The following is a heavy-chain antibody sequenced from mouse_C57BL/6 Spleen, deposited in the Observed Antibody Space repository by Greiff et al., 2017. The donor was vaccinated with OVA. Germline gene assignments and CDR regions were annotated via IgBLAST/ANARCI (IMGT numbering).Heavy chain of an antibody. J-gene: IGHJ4*01. V-gene: IGHV1-82*01. CDR3: ARAGAPTYAMDY. CDR2: IYPGDGDT. Sequence: VQLQQSGPELVKPGASVKISCKASGYAFSSSWMNWVKQRPGKGLEWIGRIYPGDGDTNYNGKFKGKATLTADKSSSTAYMQLSSLTSEDSAVYFCARAGAPTYAMDYWGQGTSVTVSS. CDR1: GYAFSSSW.